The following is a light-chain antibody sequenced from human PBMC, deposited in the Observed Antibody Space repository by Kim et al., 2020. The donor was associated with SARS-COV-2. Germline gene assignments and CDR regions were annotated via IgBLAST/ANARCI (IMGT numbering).Light chain of an antibody. CDR2: GAS. Sequence: EIVMTQSPATLSVSPVERATVSCRASQSVNNDLAWYQQKPGQAPRLLIYGASSRATGIPARFSGSGSGTEFTLTISSLQSEDSAVYYCQQHNSRPLTFGQGTRLEIK. CDR1: QSVNND. J-gene: IGKJ5*01. CDR3: QQHNSRPLT. V-gene: IGKV3-15*01.